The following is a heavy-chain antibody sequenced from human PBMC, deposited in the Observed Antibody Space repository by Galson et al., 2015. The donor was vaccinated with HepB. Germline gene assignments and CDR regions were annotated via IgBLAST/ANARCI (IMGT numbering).Heavy chain of an antibody. CDR2: INPNSGGT. D-gene: IGHD2-2*01. CDR3: ARDYVQIVPAATPMMAFDI. CDR1: GYTFTGYY. J-gene: IGHJ3*02. V-gene: IGHV1-2*02. Sequence: SVKVSCKASGYTFTGYYMHWVRQAPGQGLEWMGWINPNSGGTNYAQKFQGRVTMTRDTSINTAYMELSRLRSDDTAVYYCARDYVQIVPAATPMMAFDIWGQGTMVTVSS.